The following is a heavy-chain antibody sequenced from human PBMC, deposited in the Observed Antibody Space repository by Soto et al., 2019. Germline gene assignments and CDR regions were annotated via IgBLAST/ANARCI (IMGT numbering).Heavy chain of an antibody. Sequence: EAQLVESGGGLVQPGGSLRLSCGGSGFTFSRFWMSWARQAPGKGLEWGANIKEDGSETYYVDSVKGRFTISRDNAKNSVFLQMNSLRGEDTAVYYCARGRTWFAPWGQGTLVTVSS. J-gene: IGHJ5*02. V-gene: IGHV3-7*01. CDR1: GFTFSRFW. CDR2: IKEDGSET. CDR3: ARGRTWFAP.